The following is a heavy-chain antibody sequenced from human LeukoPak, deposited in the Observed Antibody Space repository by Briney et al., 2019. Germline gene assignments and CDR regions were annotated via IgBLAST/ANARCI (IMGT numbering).Heavy chain of an antibody. Sequence: GGSLRLSCAASGFTFSSYAMHWVRQAPGKGLEYVSAISSNGGSTYYANSVKGRFTISRDNAKNTLYLQMNSLRAEDTAVYYCARESGIAAALDLWGQGTLVTVSS. V-gene: IGHV3-64*01. CDR3: ARESGIAAALDL. D-gene: IGHD6-13*01. CDR2: ISSNGGST. J-gene: IGHJ5*02. CDR1: GFTFSSYA.